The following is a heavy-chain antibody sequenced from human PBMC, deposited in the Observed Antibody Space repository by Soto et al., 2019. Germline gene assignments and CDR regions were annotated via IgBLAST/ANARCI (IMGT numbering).Heavy chain of an antibody. V-gene: IGHV4-31*03. CDR2: IYYSGST. CDR1: GGSISGSRYY. CDR3: ARSEMATTGPYFDN. J-gene: IGHJ4*02. Sequence: SETLSLTCTVSGGSISGSRYYWSWIRQHPGKGLEWIGYIYYSGSTYSNPSRKSRITISVDTSKNHFSLKLSSVTAADTAVYYCARSEMATTGPYFDNWGQRXLVTVYS. D-gene: IGHD5-12*01.